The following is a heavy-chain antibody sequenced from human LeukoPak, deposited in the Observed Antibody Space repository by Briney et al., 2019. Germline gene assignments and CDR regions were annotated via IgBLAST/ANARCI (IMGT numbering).Heavy chain of an antibody. CDR1: GGSISSYY. J-gene: IGHJ6*04. Sequence: PSETLSLTCTVSGGSISSYYWGWIRQPPGKGLEWIGYIYYSGSTNYNPSLKSRVTISVDTSKNQFSLKLSSVTAADTAVYYCARSDSGSYYSPPYYYYGMDVWGKGTTVTVSS. CDR2: IYYSGST. CDR3: ARSDSGSYYSPPYYYYGMDV. D-gene: IGHD3-10*01. V-gene: IGHV4-59*01.